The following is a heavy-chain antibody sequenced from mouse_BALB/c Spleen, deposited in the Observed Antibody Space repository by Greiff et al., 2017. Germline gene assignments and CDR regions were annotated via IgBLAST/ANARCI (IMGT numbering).Heavy chain of an antibody. D-gene: IGHD3-1*01. CDR3: ARSGFDY. V-gene: IGHV5-17*02. Sequence: EVKLMESGGGLVQPGGSRKLSCAASGFTFSSFGMHWVRQAPEKGLEWVAYISSGSSTIYYADTVKGRFTISRDNPKNTLFLQMTSLRSEDTAMYYCARSGFDYWGQGTTLTVSS. J-gene: IGHJ2*01. CDR1: GFTFSSFG. CDR2: ISSGSSTI.